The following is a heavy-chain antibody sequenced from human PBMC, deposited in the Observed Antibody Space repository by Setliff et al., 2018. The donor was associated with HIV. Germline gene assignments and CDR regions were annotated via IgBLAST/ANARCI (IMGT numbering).Heavy chain of an antibody. CDR3: ARLSGGMVPNF. CDR2: IHHSGTA. D-gene: IGHD3-10*01. Sequence: SETLSLTCTASGGSITRTPYYWGWIRQPPGKGLEWIGSIHHSGTAYDNPSLKSRVTISVDPSKNQILLRLSSVTAADTAVYYCARLSGGMVPNFWGQGTLVTVSS. J-gene: IGHJ4*02. CDR1: GGSITRTPYY. V-gene: IGHV4-39*01.